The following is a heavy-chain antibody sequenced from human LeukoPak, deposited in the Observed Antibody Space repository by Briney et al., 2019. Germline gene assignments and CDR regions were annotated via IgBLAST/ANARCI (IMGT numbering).Heavy chain of an antibody. CDR2: ISSSSSYI. CDR3: TTEVLEGATDGTFDI. CDR1: GFTFSSYS. D-gene: IGHD1-26*01. V-gene: IGHV3-21*03. Sequence: GGSLRLSCAASGFTFSSYSMNWVRQAPGKGLEWVSSISSSSSYIYYADSVKGRFTISRDNAKNSLYLLMNSLKTEDTAVYYCTTEVLEGATDGTFDIWGQGTMVTVSS. J-gene: IGHJ3*02.